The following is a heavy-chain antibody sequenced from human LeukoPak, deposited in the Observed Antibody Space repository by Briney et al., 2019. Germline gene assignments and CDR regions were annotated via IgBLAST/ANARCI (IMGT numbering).Heavy chain of an antibody. CDR3: ARGQWGFDF. CDR1: GGSISSYY. V-gene: IGHV4-59*01. D-gene: IGHD2-8*01. Sequence: PSETLSLTRTVPGGSISSYYWSWIRLPPGKGLEWIGYIYYSGTTKCNPSLKSRVTISIDTSKSQFSLKLSSVTAADTAVYYCARGQWGFDFWGQGALVTVSS. J-gene: IGHJ4*02. CDR2: IYYSGTT.